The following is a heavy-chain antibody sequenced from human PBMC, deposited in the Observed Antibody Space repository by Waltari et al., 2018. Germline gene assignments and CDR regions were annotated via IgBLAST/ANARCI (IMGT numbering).Heavy chain of an antibody. CDR2: IRSKAYGATP. CDR3: ARIPTGTTGEGDY. D-gene: IGHD1-1*01. Sequence: VQLQESGPGLVKPSQTLSLTCTVSGFTFGDYAMAWVRQAPGKGLEWISFIRSKAYGATPEHAASLEGRFTMSRDDSKSIVYLHMEGLKVEDTAVYFCARIPTGTTGEGDYWGQGTLVIV. J-gene: IGHJ4*02. V-gene: IGHV3-49*04. CDR1: GFTFGDYA.